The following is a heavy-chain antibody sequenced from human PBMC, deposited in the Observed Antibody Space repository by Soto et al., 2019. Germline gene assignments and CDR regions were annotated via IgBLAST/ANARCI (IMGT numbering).Heavy chain of an antibody. Sequence: QLVETGGGLVKPGASLRLSCSTSGFPFNSYQMNWVRQAPGKGLQWVSSISSTGRYIYYADSVKGRFTISRDNANHSVFLLMDSLRADDTAVYYCARDGLLTFGEVLKIHYMDVWRKGTTVVVSS. CDR3: ARDGLLTFGEVLKIHYMDV. CDR2: ISSTGRYI. V-gene: IGHV3-21*01. D-gene: IGHD3-10*01. J-gene: IGHJ6*03. CDR1: GFPFNSYQ.